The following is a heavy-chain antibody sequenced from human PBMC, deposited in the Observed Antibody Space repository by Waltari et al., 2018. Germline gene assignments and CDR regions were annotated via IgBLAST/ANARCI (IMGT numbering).Heavy chain of an antibody. CDR2: ISPIFGTA. V-gene: IGHV1-69*01. CDR3: ARDRLGGYHES. Sequence: QVQLVQSGAEVKKPGSSVKVSCKASGGTFSSYAISWVRQAPGQGLEWMGGISPIFGTANYAQKFQGRVTITADESTSTAYRELSSLRSEDTAVYYCARDRLGGYHESWGQGTLVTVSS. J-gene: IGHJ4*02. D-gene: IGHD5-12*01. CDR1: GGTFSSYA.